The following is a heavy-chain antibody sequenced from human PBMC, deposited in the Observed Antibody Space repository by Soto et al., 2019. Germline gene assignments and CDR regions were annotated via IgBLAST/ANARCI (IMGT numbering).Heavy chain of an antibody. CDR1: GFTFSSYA. CDR3: ARTLYSHGTDY. CDR2: ISGSGGST. Sequence: EVQLLESGGGLGQPGGSLRLSCAASGFTFSSYAMSWVRQAPGTGLEWVSAISGSGGSTYYADSVKGRFTISRDNSKNTLYLQMNSLRAEDTAVYYCARTLYSHGTDYWGQGTLVTVSS. J-gene: IGHJ4*02. D-gene: IGHD5-18*01. V-gene: IGHV3-23*01.